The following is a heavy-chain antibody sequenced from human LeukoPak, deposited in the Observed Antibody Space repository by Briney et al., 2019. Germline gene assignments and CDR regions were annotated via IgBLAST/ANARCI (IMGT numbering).Heavy chain of an antibody. CDR2: IIPIFGTA. CDR3: ASLGADRGI. D-gene: IGHD3-16*01. V-gene: IGHV1-69*05. Sequence: ASVKVSCKASGGTFSSYAISWVRQAPGQGLEWMGGIIPIFGTANYAQKFQGRVTMTRDMSTSTVYMELSSLRSEDTAVYYCASLGADRGIWGQGTMVTVSS. J-gene: IGHJ3*02. CDR1: GGTFSSYA.